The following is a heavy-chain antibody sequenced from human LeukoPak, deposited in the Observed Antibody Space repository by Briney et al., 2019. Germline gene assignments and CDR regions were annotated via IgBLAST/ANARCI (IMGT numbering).Heavy chain of an antibody. J-gene: IGHJ4*02. Sequence: PSETLSLTCNVSGDSVTTGLHYYSWIRHHPGEGLEWIGYIFYSGNSNCNPSLKSRVTMSVDRSKNQFSLNLTSVTAADTAVYYCARDRHSGYDYWGQGTLVTVSS. D-gene: IGHD5-12*01. V-gene: IGHV4-61*01. CDR3: ARDRHSGYDY. CDR2: IFYSGNS. CDR1: GDSVTTGLHY.